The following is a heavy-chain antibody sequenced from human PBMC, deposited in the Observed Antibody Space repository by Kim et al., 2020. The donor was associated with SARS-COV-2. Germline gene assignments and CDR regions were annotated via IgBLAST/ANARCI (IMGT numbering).Heavy chain of an antibody. V-gene: IGHV4-61*01. CDR3: AGALLYGWGSYVFGWFDP. J-gene: IGHJ5*02. D-gene: IGHD3-10*01. CDR1: GGSVSSGSYY. CDR2: IYYSGST. Sequence: SETLSLTCTVSGGSVSSGSYYWSWLRQSPGKGLEWIGHIYYSGSTNYNPSLKSRVTISVDTSKNQFSLKLSSVTDADTAVYYCAGALLYGWGSYVFGWFDPWGQGTLGTLCS.